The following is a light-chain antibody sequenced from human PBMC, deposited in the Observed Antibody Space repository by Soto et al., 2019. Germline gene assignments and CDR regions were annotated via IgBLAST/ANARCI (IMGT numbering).Light chain of an antibody. V-gene: IGKV3-11*01. J-gene: IGKJ4*01. Sequence: DIVLTQSPATLSLSPGERGTLPWRASQSVSSHLAWYKQKPGEAPRRLIYDASNRATGIPARFSGSGSGIHFTLTISSLEPEDFAVYNCQLRRAFGGGTKVDIK. CDR1: QSVSSH. CDR3: QLRRA. CDR2: DAS.